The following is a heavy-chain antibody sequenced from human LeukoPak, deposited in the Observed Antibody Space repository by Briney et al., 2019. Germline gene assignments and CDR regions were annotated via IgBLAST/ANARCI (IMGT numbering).Heavy chain of an antibody. V-gene: IGHV3-30*18. J-gene: IGHJ4*02. CDR1: GFIFSSYG. CDR3: AKQYCSGGSCYSRCFDY. Sequence: GRSLRLSCAASGFIFSSYGMHWVRQAPGKGLEWVAVISYDGSNKYYADSVKGRFTISRDNSRNTLYLQMNSLRAEDTAVYYCAKQYCSGGSCYSRCFDYWGQGTLVTVSS. CDR2: ISYDGSNK. D-gene: IGHD2-15*01.